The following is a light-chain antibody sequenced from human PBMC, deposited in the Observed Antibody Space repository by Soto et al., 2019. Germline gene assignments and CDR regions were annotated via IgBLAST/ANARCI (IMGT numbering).Light chain of an antibody. CDR2: GAS. V-gene: IGKV3-20*01. J-gene: IGKJ4*02. CDR1: QSISSSF. Sequence: ELVLTQSPVTLSLSPGERSTLSCMASQSISSSFLAWYQQKPGQAPRLLIYGASSRATGIPDRFSGSGSGTDFTLTISRLEPEDFAVYYCQQSGSSGTFGEGTKVDIK. CDR3: QQSGSSGT.